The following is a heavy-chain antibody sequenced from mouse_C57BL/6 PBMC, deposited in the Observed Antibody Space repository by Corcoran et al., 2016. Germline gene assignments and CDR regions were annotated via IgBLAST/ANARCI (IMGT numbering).Heavy chain of an antibody. CDR2: IYPGDGDT. CDR3: ARGDAGPYDRLSRFVY. CDR1: GYAFSSYW. Sequence: QVQLQQSGAELVKPGASVKISCKASGYAFSSYWMNWVKQRPGKGLEWIGQIYPGDGDTNYNGKFKGKATLTADKSSSTAYMQLSSLTSEDSAVYFCARGDAGPYDRLSRFVYWGQGTLVTVSA. J-gene: IGHJ3*01. D-gene: IGHD2-3*01. V-gene: IGHV1-80*01.